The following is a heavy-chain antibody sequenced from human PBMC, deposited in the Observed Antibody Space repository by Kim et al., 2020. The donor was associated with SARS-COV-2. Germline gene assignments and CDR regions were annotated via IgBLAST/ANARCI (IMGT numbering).Heavy chain of an antibody. CDR2: ISSTGSII. Sequence: GGSLRLSCVASGFTFSDYYMSWIRQAPGKGLEWVSYISSTGSIIYYADSVKGRFTISSDNSKKSLYLPMNSLRAEDTAVYYCARDTILVAFDIWGQGTMV. V-gene: IGHV3-11*04. CDR1: GFTFSDYY. CDR3: ARDTILVAFDI. J-gene: IGHJ3*02. D-gene: IGHD3-10*01.